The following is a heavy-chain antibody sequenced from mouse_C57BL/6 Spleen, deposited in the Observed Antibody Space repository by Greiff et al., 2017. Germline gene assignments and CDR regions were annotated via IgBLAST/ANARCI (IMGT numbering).Heavy chain of an antibody. J-gene: IGHJ4*01. V-gene: IGHV1-39*01. CDR3: AREEALTTVVATDAMDY. CDR2: INPNYGTT. CDR1: GYSFTDYN. Sequence: EVQLQQSGPELVKPGASVKISCKASGYSFTDYNMNWVKQSNGKSLEWIGVINPNYGTTSYNQKFKGKATLTVDQSSSTAYMQLNSLTSEDSAVYYCAREEALTTVVATDAMDYWGQGTSVTVSS. D-gene: IGHD1-1*01.